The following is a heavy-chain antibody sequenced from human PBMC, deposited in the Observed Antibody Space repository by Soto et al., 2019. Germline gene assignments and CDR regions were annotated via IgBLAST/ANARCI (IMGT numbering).Heavy chain of an antibody. CDR1: GGTFSRYA. J-gene: IGHJ2*01. CDR3: AQTLGLAVSGPGRFDL. Sequence: QVQLVQSGTEVKKPGSSVKVSCKASGGTFSRYAINWVRQAPGQGLEWMGGITPIFGTPNYAQKFQGRVTINADVSTKTAYMELRRLRSEDTAVYYCAQTLGLAVSGPGRFDLWGRGTLVTVTS. V-gene: IGHV1-69*12. D-gene: IGHD6-19*01. CDR2: ITPIFGTP.